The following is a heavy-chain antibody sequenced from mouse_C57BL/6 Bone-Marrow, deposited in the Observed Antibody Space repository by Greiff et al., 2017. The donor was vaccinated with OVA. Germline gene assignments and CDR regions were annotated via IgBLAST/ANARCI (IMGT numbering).Heavy chain of an antibody. CDR3: ARRELRKNYYAMDY. Sequence: VQLQQSGAELARPGASVKLSCKASGYTFTSYGISWVKQRTGQGLEWIGEIYPRSGNTYYNEKFKGKATLTADKSSSTAYMELRSLTSEDSAVYFCARRELRKNYYAMDYWGQGTSVTVSS. CDR1: GYTFTSYG. V-gene: IGHV1-81*01. D-gene: IGHD1-1*01. CDR2: IYPRSGNT. J-gene: IGHJ4*01.